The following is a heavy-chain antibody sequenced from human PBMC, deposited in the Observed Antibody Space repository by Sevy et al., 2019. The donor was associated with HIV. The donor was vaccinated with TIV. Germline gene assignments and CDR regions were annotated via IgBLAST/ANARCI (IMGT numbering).Heavy chain of an antibody. CDR3: ARDPDSGGRGRADY. D-gene: IGHD1-26*01. CDR1: GFSFNTYT. V-gene: IGHV3-21*01. J-gene: IGHJ4*02. CDR2: ISSSGVYE. Sequence: GGSLRLSCAASGFSFNTYTIYWVRQAPGEGLEWISSISSSGVYEYYADSVRGRFTISRDNAKNSLSLQMNGLRVEDTGVYYGARDPDSGGRGRADYWGQGTLVTVSS.